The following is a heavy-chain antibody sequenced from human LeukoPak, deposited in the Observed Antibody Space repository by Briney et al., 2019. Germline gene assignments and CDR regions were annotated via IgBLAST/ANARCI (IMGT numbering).Heavy chain of an antibody. D-gene: IGHD5-18*01. CDR2: IYWDDDK. V-gene: IGHV2-5*02. J-gene: IGHJ3*02. Sequence: SGPTLVKPTQTLTLTCTFSGFSLTTGGVGVGWIRQPPGKALEWLALIYWDDDKRYSPSLKSRLTITKDTSKNQVVLTLTNMDSVDTATYYCAHSQVFSYGSFHDAYDIWGLGMLVTVSS. CDR1: GFSLTTGGVG. CDR3: AHSQVFSYGSFHDAYDI.